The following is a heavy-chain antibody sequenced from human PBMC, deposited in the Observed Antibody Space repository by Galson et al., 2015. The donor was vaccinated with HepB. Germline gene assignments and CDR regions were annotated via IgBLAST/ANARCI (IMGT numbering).Heavy chain of an antibody. CDR3: ARVGGLRSREYFQH. D-gene: IGHD4-17*01. CDR1: GGSFSGYY. Sequence: SETLSLTCTVYGGSFSGYYWGWIRQPPGKGLEWIGEINHSGSTNYNPSLKSRVTISVDTSKNQFSLKLSSVTAADTAVYYCARVGGLRSREYFQHWGQGTLVTVSS. V-gene: IGHV4-34*01. CDR2: INHSGST. J-gene: IGHJ1*01.